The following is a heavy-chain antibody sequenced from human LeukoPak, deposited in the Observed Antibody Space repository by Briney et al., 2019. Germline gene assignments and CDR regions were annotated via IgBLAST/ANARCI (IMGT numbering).Heavy chain of an antibody. CDR2: IYYSGST. Sequence: PSETLSLTCTVSGGSISSYYWSWIRQPPGKGLEWIGYIYYSGSTDYNPSLKSRVTISVDTSKNQFSLKLSSVTAADTAVYYCARTPRWLQLGFAFDIWGQGTMVTVSS. J-gene: IGHJ3*02. D-gene: IGHD5-24*01. V-gene: IGHV4-59*08. CDR3: ARTPRWLQLGFAFDI. CDR1: GGSISSYY.